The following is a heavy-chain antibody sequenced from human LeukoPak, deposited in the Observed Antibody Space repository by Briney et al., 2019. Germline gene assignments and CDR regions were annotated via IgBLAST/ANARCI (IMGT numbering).Heavy chain of an antibody. CDR2: ISSSGSTI. Sequence: GGSLRLSCAASGFNFSDYEMNWVRQAPGKGLEWVSYISSSGSTIFYADSMKGRFTTSRDNAKNSLYLQMKSLRAEDTAVYYCARLGYCSAGSCYSLDYWGQGTLVTVSS. J-gene: IGHJ4*02. D-gene: IGHD2-15*01. V-gene: IGHV3-48*03. CDR1: GFNFSDYE. CDR3: ARLGYCSAGSCYSLDY.